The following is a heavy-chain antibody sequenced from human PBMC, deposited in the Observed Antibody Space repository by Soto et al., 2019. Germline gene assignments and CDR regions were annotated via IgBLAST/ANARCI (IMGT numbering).Heavy chain of an antibody. CDR2: ISYDGSNK. V-gene: IGHV3-30*18. CDR3: AKPLYVLRFLEWQRPFDY. Sequence: GGSLRLSCAASGFTFSSYGMHWVRQAPGKGLEWVAVISYDGSNKYYADSVKGRFTISRDNSKNTLYLQMNSLRAEDTAVYYCAKPLYVLRFLEWQRPFDYWGQGTLVTVSS. J-gene: IGHJ4*02. CDR1: GFTFSSYG. D-gene: IGHD3-3*01.